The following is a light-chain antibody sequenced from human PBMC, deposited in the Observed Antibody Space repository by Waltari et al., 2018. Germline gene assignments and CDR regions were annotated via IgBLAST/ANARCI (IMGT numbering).Light chain of an antibody. CDR3: SAWDGSLNAWV. V-gene: IGLV10-54*04. CDR2: GND. J-gene: IGLJ3*02. CDR1: TRNIAYQG. Sequence: QAGLTQPPSMSQDLGQTATLTCTGDTRNIAYQGASWLQLRQGHPPKPLTYGNDSRPPGVSARLSASRSGRTASLTITGLQPEDEADYYCSAWDGSLNAWVFGGGTKLAVL.